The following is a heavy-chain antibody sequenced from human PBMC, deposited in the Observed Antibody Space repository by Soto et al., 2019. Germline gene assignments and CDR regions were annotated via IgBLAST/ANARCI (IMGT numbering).Heavy chain of an antibody. V-gene: IGHV4-31*03. Sequence: SETLSLTCTVSGGSISSGGYYWSWIRQHPGKGLEWIGYIYYSGSTYYNPSLKSRVTISVDTSKNQFSLKLSSVTAADTAVYYCARAGQYYDILTGYYSKGAFDIWGQGTMVTVSS. CDR2: IYYSGST. CDR3: ARAGQYYDILTGYYSKGAFDI. J-gene: IGHJ3*02. CDR1: GGSISSGGYY. D-gene: IGHD3-9*01.